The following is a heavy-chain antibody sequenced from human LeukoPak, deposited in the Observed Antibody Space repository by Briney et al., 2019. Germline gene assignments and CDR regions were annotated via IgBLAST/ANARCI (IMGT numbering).Heavy chain of an antibody. J-gene: IGHJ5*02. CDR1: GGSISSYY. V-gene: IGHV4-59*01. D-gene: IGHD3-3*01. Sequence: SETLSLTCTVSGGSISSYYWSWIRQPPGKGLEWIGYIYYSGSTNYNPSLKSRVTISVDTSKNQFSLKLSSVTAADTAVYYCARTGSGYYNRDWFDPWGQGTLVTVSS. CDR3: ARTGSGYYNRDWFDP. CDR2: IYYSGST.